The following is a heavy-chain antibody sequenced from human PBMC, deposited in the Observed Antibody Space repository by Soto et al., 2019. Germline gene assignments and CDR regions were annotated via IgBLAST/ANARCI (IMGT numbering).Heavy chain of an antibody. Sequence: QVQLVESGGGVVQPGRSLRLSCAASGFTFSSYGMHWVRQAPGKGLEWVAVISYDGSNKYYADSVKGRFTISRDNSKNPLYLQMNSLRAEDTAVYYCANGNGMDVWGQGTTVTVSS. J-gene: IGHJ6*02. CDR3: ANGNGMDV. CDR1: GFTFSSYG. CDR2: ISYDGSNK. V-gene: IGHV3-30*18.